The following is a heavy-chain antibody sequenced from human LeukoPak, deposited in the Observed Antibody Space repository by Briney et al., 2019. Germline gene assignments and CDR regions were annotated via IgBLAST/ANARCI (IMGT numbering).Heavy chain of an antibody. CDR3: ARESLATIGVDY. CDR2: ISGSGGST. CDR1: GFTFSSYG. Sequence: PGGSLRLSCAASGFTFSSYGMSWVRQAPGKGLEWVSAISGSGGSTYYADSVKGRFTISRDNSKNTLYLQMNSLRAEDTAVYYCARESLATIGVDYWGQGTLVTVSS. D-gene: IGHD5-12*01. J-gene: IGHJ4*02. V-gene: IGHV3-23*01.